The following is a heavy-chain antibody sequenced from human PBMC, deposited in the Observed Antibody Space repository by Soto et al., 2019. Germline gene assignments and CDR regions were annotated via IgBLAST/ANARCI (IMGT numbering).Heavy chain of an antibody. J-gene: IGHJ4*02. CDR1: GGLFSSYA. D-gene: IGHD3-22*01. V-gene: IGHV1-69*13. Sequence: ASVKVSCKDTGGLFSSYAVSWVRQAPGQGLEWMGGIIPVFDTVYYAQKFQGRVTITADESTNTAYMELSSLRSEDTAMYYCARGGSGYVWFNEFWGQGTLVTVSS. CDR2: IIPVFDTV. CDR3: ARGGSGYVWFNEF.